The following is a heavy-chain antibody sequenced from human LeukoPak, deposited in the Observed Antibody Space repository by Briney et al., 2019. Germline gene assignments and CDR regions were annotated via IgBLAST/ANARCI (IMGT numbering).Heavy chain of an antibody. Sequence: PSQTLSLTCTVSGGSINSGGYYWGWIRQPPGKGLEWIGSIYYSGNTYYNPSLKSRVTISVDTSKNQFSLKLSSVTAADTAVYYCARARLHYYDSSGYYPYFDYWGQGTLVTVSS. CDR1: GGSINSGGYY. CDR2: IYYSGNT. CDR3: ARARLHYYDSSGYYPYFDY. D-gene: IGHD3-22*01. J-gene: IGHJ4*02. V-gene: IGHV4-39*07.